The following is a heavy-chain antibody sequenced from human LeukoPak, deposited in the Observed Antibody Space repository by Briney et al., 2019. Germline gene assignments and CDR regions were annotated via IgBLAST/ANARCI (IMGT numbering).Heavy chain of an antibody. Sequence: GRSLRLSCAASGFTFSSYAMHWVRQAPGKGLEWVAVISYDGSNKYYGDSVKGRFTISRDNSKNTLYLQMNSLRGEDTAVYYCARDPSWNYLYYMDVWGKGTTVTVSS. D-gene: IGHD2-15*01. J-gene: IGHJ6*03. CDR1: GFTFSSYA. CDR3: ARDPSWNYLYYMDV. V-gene: IGHV3-30-3*01. CDR2: ISYDGSNK.